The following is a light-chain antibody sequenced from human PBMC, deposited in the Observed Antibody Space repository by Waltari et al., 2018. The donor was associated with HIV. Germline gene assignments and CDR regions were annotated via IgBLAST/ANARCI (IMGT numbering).Light chain of an antibody. V-gene: IGKV4-1*01. CDR3: QQFYATPWT. Sequence: DIVMTQSPDSLAVSLGERATINCKSSQSILYSSNNKNFLSWFQQKPGQPPRLLIYWASTREFGFPDRFSGSGSETDFTLTINSLQAEDVAVYYCQQFYATPWTFGPGTRVDIK. J-gene: IGKJ3*01. CDR1: QSILYSSNNKNF. CDR2: WAS.